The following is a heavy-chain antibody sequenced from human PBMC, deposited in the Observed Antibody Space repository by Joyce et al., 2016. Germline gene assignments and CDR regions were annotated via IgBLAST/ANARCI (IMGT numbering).Heavy chain of an antibody. Sequence: QVQLVQSGAEVKKPGSSVKVSCKASGGTLNSYALDWVRQAPGQGPEWMGGIVTVFVTANYAQKFQGRVTITADEATNTAYMELRSLKSEDTALYYCTRRRMVGTTPHFDYWGQGTLVTVSS. D-gene: IGHD2-21*02. CDR1: GGTLNSYA. CDR2: IVTVFVTA. J-gene: IGHJ4*02. CDR3: TRRRMVGTTPHFDY. V-gene: IGHV1-69*01.